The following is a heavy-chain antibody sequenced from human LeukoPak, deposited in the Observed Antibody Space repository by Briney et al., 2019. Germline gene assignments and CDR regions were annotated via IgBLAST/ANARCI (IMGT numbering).Heavy chain of an antibody. CDR1: GGSISSYY. Sequence: SETLSLTCTVSGGSISSYYWSWIRQPPGKGLEWIGYIYYSGSTNYNPSLKSRVTISVDTSKNQFSLKLSSVTAADTAVYYCARESVEQNAFDIWGQGTMVTVSS. CDR2: IYYSGST. J-gene: IGHJ3*02. V-gene: IGHV4-59*01. D-gene: IGHD1/OR15-1a*01. CDR3: ARESVEQNAFDI.